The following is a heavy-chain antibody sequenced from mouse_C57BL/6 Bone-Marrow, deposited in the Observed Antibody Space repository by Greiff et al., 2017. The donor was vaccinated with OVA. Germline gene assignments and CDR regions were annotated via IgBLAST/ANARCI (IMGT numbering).Heavy chain of an antibody. CDR3: AILRRCDV. Sequence: VQLQQPGAELVKPGASVKLSCKASGYTFTSYWMHWVKQRPGRGLEWIGRIDPTSGGTKYNEKFTSKATLTVDTPSSTACMQLSSLTSEDSAVNYCAILRRCDVWGKGTTLTVSS. CDR2: IDPTSGGT. V-gene: IGHV1-72*01. CDR1: GYTFTSYW. J-gene: IGHJ2*01. D-gene: IGHD1-1*01.